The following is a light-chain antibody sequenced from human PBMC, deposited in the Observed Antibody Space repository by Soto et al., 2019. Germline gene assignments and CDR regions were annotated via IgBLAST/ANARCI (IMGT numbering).Light chain of an antibody. CDR3: AAWDDSLSGRYV. Sequence: QSVLTQPPSASGTPGQRVTISCSGSSSNIGSNYVYWYQQLPGTAPKLLIYRNNQRPSGVPDRFSGSKSGTSASLAISGLRSEDEADYYCAAWDDSLSGRYVFGTGTKVIVL. CDR1: SSNIGSNY. J-gene: IGLJ1*01. CDR2: RNN. V-gene: IGLV1-47*01.